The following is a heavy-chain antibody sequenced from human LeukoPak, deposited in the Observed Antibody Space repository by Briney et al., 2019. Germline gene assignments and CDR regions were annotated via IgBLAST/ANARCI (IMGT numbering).Heavy chain of an antibody. D-gene: IGHD6-19*01. CDR1: GYSISSGYY. CDR2: IYHSGST. CDR3: ARQWLGPFDY. J-gene: IGHJ4*02. V-gene: IGHV4-38-2*01. Sequence: SETLSLTCAVSGYSISSGYYWGWIRQPPGKGLEWIGSIYHSGSTYYNPSLKSRVTIPVDTSKNQFSLKLSSVTAADTAVYYCARQWLGPFDYWGQGTLVTVSS.